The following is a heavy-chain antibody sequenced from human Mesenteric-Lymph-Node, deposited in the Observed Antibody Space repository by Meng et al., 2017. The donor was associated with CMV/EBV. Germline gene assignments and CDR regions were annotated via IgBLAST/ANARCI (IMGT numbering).Heavy chain of an antibody. J-gene: IGHJ5*02. Sequence: VYGGSCSGYDWSWIRQPPGKGLEWIGESNHSGSTNYNPSLKSRVTISVDTSKNQFSLKLSSVTAADTAVYYCARGSSSWYLSNWFDPWGQGTLVTVSS. CDR2: SNHSGST. V-gene: IGHV4-34*01. CDR3: ARGSSSWYLSNWFDP. CDR1: GGSCSGYD. D-gene: IGHD6-13*01.